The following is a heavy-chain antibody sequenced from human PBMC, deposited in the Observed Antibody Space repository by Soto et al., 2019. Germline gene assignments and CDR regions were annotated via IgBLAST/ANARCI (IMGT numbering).Heavy chain of an antibody. CDR2: IKSKVNGGTT. Sequence: EVQLVESGGGLVEPGESLRLSCAASGFTFSNAWMNWVRQAPGKGLEWVGRIKSKVNGGTTDYAAPVKGRFTISRDDSKNTLYLQMNSLKTEDTAVYYCATDIPYTVYAFHIWGQGTMVTVSS. D-gene: IGHD2-21*01. V-gene: IGHV3-15*07. CDR1: GFTFSNAW. J-gene: IGHJ3*02. CDR3: ATDIPYTVYAFHI.